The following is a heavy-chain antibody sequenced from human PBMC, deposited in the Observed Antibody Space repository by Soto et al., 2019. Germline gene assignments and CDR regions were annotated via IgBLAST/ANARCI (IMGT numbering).Heavy chain of an antibody. CDR2: ISGSAGST. CDR3: AKDTGSSGSYPPRWFDP. Sequence: PGGSLRLSCAASGFTFSSYAMSWVRQAPGKGLEWVSGISGSAGSTYYADSVKGRFTISRDNSKNTLSLQMNSLRAEDTAVYYCAKDTGSSGSYPPRWFDPWGQGTLVTVSS. D-gene: IGHD1-26*01. V-gene: IGHV3-23*01. J-gene: IGHJ5*02. CDR1: GFTFSSYA.